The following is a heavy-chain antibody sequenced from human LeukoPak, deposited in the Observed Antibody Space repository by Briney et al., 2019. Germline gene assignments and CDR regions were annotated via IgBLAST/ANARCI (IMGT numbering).Heavy chain of an antibody. J-gene: IGHJ4*02. V-gene: IGHV3-11*01. Sequence: GGSLRLSCAASGFTFSDHYMSWIRQIPGKGLGWVSYISGSGGTISYADSVKGRFTISRDNAKNSLYLQMNSLRAEDTAVYYCARDRSSSFERIPHWGQGTLVTVSS. CDR3: ARDRSSSFERIPH. D-gene: IGHD2-2*01. CDR1: GFTFSDHY. CDR2: ISGSGGTI.